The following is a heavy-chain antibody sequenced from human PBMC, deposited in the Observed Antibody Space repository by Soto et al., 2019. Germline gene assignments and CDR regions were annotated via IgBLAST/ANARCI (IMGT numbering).Heavy chain of an antibody. CDR3: ARRRYCSGGSCHFPYY. CDR1: GGSFSGYY. V-gene: IGHV4-34*01. D-gene: IGHD2-15*01. J-gene: IGHJ4*02. CDR2: INHSGST. Sequence: SETLSLTCAVYGGSFSGYYWSWIRQPPGKGLEWIGEINHSGSTNYNPSLKSRVTISVDTSKNQFSLKLSSVTAADTAVYYCARRRYCSGGSCHFPYYWGQGTLVTVSS.